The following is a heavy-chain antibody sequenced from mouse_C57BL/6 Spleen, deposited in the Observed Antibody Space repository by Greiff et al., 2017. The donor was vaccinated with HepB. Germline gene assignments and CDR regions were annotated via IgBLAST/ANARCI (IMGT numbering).Heavy chain of an antibody. Sequence: QVQLQQPGAELVRPGTSVKLSCKASGYTFTSYWMHWVKPRPGQGLEWIGVIDPSDSYTNYNQTFKGKATLTVDTSSSTAYMQLSSLTSEDSAVYYCASTRDYFDYWGQGTTLTVSS. CDR1: GYTFTSYW. CDR3: ASTRDYFDY. V-gene: IGHV1-59*01. CDR2: IDPSDSYT. J-gene: IGHJ2*01.